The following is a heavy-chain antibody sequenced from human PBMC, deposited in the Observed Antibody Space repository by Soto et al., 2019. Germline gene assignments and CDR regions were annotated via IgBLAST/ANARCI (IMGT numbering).Heavy chain of an antibody. CDR2: ISPFNGDA. CDR3: ARVADIVLIPALDN. CDR1: GYTFTTYS. Sequence: QVQLVQSGAEVKRPGASVNVSCKASGYTFTTYSLSWVRQAPGQGLEWMGWISPFNGDATYAQKFQDRVTLTTDTSTSTAYMELRRLRDDDTAVYYCARVADIVLIPALDNWGRGTLVIVSS. D-gene: IGHD2-8*02. V-gene: IGHV1-18*04. J-gene: IGHJ4*02.